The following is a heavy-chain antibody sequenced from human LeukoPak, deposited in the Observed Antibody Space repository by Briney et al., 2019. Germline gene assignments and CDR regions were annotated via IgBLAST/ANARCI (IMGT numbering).Heavy chain of an antibody. V-gene: IGHV1-24*01. CDR2: FDPEDGET. D-gene: IGHD3-10*01. Sequence: ASVKVSCKVSGYTLTELSMHWVRQAPGKGLEWMGGFDPEDGETIYAQKFQGRVTMTEDTSTDTAYMELSSLRSEDTAVYYCATDHFGSSSGSLYYFDYWGQGTLVTVSS. CDR3: ATDHFGSSSGSLYYFDY. CDR1: GYTLTELS. J-gene: IGHJ4*02.